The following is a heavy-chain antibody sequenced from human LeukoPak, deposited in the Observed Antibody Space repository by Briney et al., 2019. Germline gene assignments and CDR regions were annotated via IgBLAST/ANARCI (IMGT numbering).Heavy chain of an antibody. D-gene: IGHD1/OR15-1a*01. J-gene: IGHJ4*02. Sequence: ASVKVSCKASGGTFSSYAISWVRQAPGQGLEWMGGIIPIFGTANYAQKFQGRVTITADESTSTAYMELSSLRSEDTAVYYCARGVDRYNRNNYYWGQGTLVTVSS. CDR3: ARGVDRYNRNNYY. V-gene: IGHV1-69*13. CDR2: IIPIFGTA. CDR1: GGTFSSYA.